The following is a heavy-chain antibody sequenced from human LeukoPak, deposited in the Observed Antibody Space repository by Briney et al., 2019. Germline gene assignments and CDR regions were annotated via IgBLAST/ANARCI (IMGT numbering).Heavy chain of an antibody. CDR1: GGSISGSSYY. J-gene: IGHJ3*02. D-gene: IGHD3-16*01. Sequence: SETLSLTCTVSGGSISGSSYYWGWIRQPPGKGLEWIGSIYYSGSTYYNPSLKSRVTISVDTSKNQFSLKLSSVTAADTAVYYCARPLSAYDAFGIWGQGTMVTVSS. CDR2: IYYSGST. V-gene: IGHV4-39*01. CDR3: ARPLSAYDAFGI.